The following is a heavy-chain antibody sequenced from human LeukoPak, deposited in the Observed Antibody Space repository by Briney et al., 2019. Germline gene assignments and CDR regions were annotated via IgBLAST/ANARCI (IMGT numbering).Heavy chain of an antibody. D-gene: IGHD6-13*01. CDR3: ATEGPGYSSRWYRSELDY. CDR2: FDPDDGET. CDR1: RYTLTELS. Sequence: ASVKVSCKLSRYTLTELSMHWVRQAPGKGREWMGGFDPDDGETIYAQTFQGRVTTTEDTSTDTAYEKLNSLRSEDTAVYYCATEGPGYSSRWYRSELDYWGQGTLVTVSS. J-gene: IGHJ4*02. V-gene: IGHV1-24*01.